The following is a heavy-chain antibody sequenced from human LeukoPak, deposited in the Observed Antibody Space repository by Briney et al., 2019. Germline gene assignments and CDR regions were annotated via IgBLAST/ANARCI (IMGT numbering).Heavy chain of an antibody. CDR2: INHSGST. Sequence: SETLSLTCAVYGGSFSGYYWSWIRQPPGKGLEWIGEINHSGSTNYNPSLKSRVTISVDTSKNQFSLKLSSVTAADTAVYYCAAQPDYWGQGTLVTVSS. V-gene: IGHV4-34*01. CDR3: AAQPDY. CDR1: GGSFSGYY. J-gene: IGHJ4*02. D-gene: IGHD1-14*01.